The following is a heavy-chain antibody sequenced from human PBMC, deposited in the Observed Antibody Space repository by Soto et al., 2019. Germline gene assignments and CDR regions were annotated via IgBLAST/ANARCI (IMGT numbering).Heavy chain of an antibody. J-gene: IGHJ6*02. V-gene: IGHV4-61*01. D-gene: IGHD3-9*01. CDR1: GGSVSSGSYY. CDR2: IYYSGST. CDR3: ARARLRYFDWLLSHYGMDV. Sequence: NPSETLSLTCTVSGGSVSSGSYYWSWIRQPPGKGLEWIGYIYYSGSTNYNPSLKSRVTISVDTSKNQFSLKLSSVTAADTAVYYCARARLRYFDWLLSHYGMDVWGQGTTVTVS.